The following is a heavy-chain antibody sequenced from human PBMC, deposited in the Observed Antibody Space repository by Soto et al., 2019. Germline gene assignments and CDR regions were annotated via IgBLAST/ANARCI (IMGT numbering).Heavy chain of an antibody. Sequence: EVQLLDSGGRLVQPGGSLRLSCAASGFTFSSYAMSWVRQAPGKGLEWVSSISESGDSTSYAESVRGRFTISRDDSKNKLYLQMNSLRAEDTAVYSCAKSRIQGWTKGLYDHWGQGTLVTVSS. J-gene: IGHJ4*02. D-gene: IGHD5-18*01. CDR3: AKSRIQGWTKGLYDH. CDR1: GFTFSSYA. CDR2: ISESGDST. V-gene: IGHV3-23*01.